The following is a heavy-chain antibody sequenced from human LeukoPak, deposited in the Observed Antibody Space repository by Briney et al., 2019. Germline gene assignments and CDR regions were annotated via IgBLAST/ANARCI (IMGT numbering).Heavy chain of an antibody. V-gene: IGHV3-21*04. CDR1: GFTFGAYT. Sequence: GGSLRLSCAASGFTFGAYTINWVRQAPGKGLEWVSCIFSRSESILYADSVKGRFTISRDNAKNSPYLQMNSLRAEDTAVYYCARDRSSGWSYGMDVWGQGTTVTVSS. D-gene: IGHD6-19*01. J-gene: IGHJ6*02. CDR3: ARDRSSGWSYGMDV. CDR2: IFSRSESI.